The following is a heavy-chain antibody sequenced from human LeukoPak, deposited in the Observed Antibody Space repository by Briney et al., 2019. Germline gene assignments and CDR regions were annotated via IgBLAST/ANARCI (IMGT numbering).Heavy chain of an antibody. Sequence: ASVKVSCKASGYXFSSYYIHWVRQAPGQGLEWMGLINPSDGSTSYAQKFQGRVTMTRDTSTSTVYMELSSLRTEDTAVYYCARQWVFDYWGQGTLVTVSS. V-gene: IGHV1-46*01. CDR3: ARQWVFDY. J-gene: IGHJ4*02. D-gene: IGHD2-8*01. CDR1: GYXFSSYY. CDR2: INPSDGST.